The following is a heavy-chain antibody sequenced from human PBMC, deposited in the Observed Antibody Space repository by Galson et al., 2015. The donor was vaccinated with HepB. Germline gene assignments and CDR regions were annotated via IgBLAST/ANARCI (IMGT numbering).Heavy chain of an antibody. CDR2: ISYDGSNK. CDR3: AKDWAIFGVVSGY. CDR1: GFTFSSYG. J-gene: IGHJ4*02. Sequence: SLRLSCAASGFTFSSYGMHWVRQAPGKGLEWAAVISYDGSNKYYADSVKGRFTISRDNSKNTLYLQMNSLTAEDTAVYYCAKDWAIFGVVSGYWGQGTLVTVSS. D-gene: IGHD3-3*01. V-gene: IGHV3-30*18.